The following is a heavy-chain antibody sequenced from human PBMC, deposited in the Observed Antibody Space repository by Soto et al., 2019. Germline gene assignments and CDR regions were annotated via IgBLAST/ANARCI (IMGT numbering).Heavy chain of an antibody. D-gene: IGHD3-3*01. Sequence: SETLSLTCGLSGSLPVGSLSTYFWTWIRQPPGKGLEWIGEINHSGSPNYSPSLMGRVTISLDTSKKQFSLNLSSVTAAVTAVYFCARARFSQWSQDYYGLDVWGQGTTVTVSS. J-gene: IGHJ6*02. CDR3: ARARFSQWSQDYYGLDV. CDR2: INHSGSP. V-gene: IGHV4-34*01. CDR1: GSLPVGSLSTYF.